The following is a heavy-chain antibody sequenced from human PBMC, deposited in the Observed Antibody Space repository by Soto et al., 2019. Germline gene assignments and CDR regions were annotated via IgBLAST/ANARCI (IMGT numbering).Heavy chain of an antibody. CDR3: ARAGIVERNYYYYYGMDV. Sequence: SVKVSCKASGYTFTSYAMHWVRQAPVQRLEWMGWINAGNGNTKYSQKFQGRVTITRDTSASTAYMELSSLRSEDTAVYYCARAGIVERNYYYYYGMDVWGQGTTVTVSS. V-gene: IGHV1-3*01. J-gene: IGHJ6*02. CDR1: GYTFTSYA. CDR2: INAGNGNT. D-gene: IGHD2-15*01.